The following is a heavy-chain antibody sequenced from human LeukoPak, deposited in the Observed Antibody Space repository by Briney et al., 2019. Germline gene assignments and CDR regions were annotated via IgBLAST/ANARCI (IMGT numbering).Heavy chain of an antibody. V-gene: IGHV1-69*06. J-gene: IGHJ1*01. CDR3: AREGTGSSLSEYFQH. D-gene: IGHD3-10*01. CDR1: GGTFSSYA. Sequence: SVKVSCKASGGTFSSYAISWVRQAPGQGLEWMGGIIPIFGTANYAQKFQGRVTITADKSTSTAYMELSSPRSEDTAVYYCAREGTGSSLSEYFQHWGQGTLVTVSS. CDR2: IIPIFGTA.